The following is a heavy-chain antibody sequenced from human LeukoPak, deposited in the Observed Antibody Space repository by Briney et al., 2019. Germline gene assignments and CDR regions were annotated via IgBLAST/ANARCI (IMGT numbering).Heavy chain of an antibody. CDR2: IYYSGST. CDR3: ARSDRVTYYYDSSGYYPIDY. D-gene: IGHD3-22*01. Sequence: SETLSLTCTVSGGSLSSYYWSWIRQPPGKGLEWIGYIYYSGSTNYNPSLKSRVTISVDTSKNQFSLKLSSVTAADTAVYYCARSDRVTYYYDSSGYYPIDYWGQGTLVTVSS. J-gene: IGHJ4*02. V-gene: IGHV4-59*08. CDR1: GGSLSSYY.